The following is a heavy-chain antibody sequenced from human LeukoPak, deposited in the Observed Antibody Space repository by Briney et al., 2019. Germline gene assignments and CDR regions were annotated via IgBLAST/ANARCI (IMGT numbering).Heavy chain of an antibody. CDR1: GGSISGYY. Sequence: SETLSLTCSVSGGSISGYYWSWIRQPPGKGPEWIGYIYYSGSTNYDPSLKSRVTISVDTAKNQISLKLSSVTAADTAVYYCARGAYDILTGYYRWSQGTLVTVSS. D-gene: IGHD3-9*01. J-gene: IGHJ4*02. V-gene: IGHV4-59*08. CDR2: IYYSGST. CDR3: ARGAYDILTGYYR.